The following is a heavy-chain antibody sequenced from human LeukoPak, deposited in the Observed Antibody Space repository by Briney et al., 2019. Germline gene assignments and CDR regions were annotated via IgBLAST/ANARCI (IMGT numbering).Heavy chain of an antibody. D-gene: IGHD3-22*01. J-gene: IGHJ3*02. CDR1: GYTFTDYY. CDR3: ASGFMGYDRSGYYDDAFDI. Sequence: ASVKVSCKASGYTFTDYYIHWVRQAPGQGPEWMGWLNSESGGAKYAQRFQARVTMTRDTSISAAYMELTRLRSDDTAMYYCASGFMGYDRSGYYDDAFDIWGQGTMVTVSS. CDR2: LNSESGGA. V-gene: IGHV1-2*02.